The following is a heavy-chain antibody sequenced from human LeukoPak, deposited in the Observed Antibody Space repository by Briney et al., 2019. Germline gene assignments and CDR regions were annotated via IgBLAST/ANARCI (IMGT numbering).Heavy chain of an antibody. Sequence: ASVKVSCKASGYTFTGYYMHWVRQAPGQGLEWMEWINPNSGGTNYAQKFQGRVTITADKSTSTAYMELSSLKSEDTAVYYCARDRRRAAAGFDYWGQGTLVTVSS. D-gene: IGHD6-13*01. V-gene: IGHV1-2*02. J-gene: IGHJ4*02. CDR1: GYTFTGYY. CDR2: INPNSGGT. CDR3: ARDRRRAAAGFDY.